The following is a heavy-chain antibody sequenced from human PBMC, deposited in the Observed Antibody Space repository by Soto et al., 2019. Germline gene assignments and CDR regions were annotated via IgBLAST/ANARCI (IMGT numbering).Heavy chain of an antibody. V-gene: IGHV4-39*01. J-gene: IGHJ3*02. CDR3: ARRYSSGWYAFDI. CDR2: IYYSGST. D-gene: IGHD6-19*01. Sequence: QLQESGPGLVKPSETLSLTCTVSGGSISSSSYYWGWIRQPPGKGLEWIGSIYYSGSTYYNPSLKSRVTISVDTSKNQFSLKLSSVTAADTAVYCCARRYSSGWYAFDIWGQGTMVTVSS. CDR1: GGSISSSSYY.